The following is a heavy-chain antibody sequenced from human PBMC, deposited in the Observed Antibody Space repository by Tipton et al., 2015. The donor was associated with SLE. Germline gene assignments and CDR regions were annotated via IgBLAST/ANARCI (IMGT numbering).Heavy chain of an antibody. Sequence: TLSLTCTVSGGYISSHYWSWIRQPPGKGLEWIGYIYYSGSTNYNPSLKSRVTISVDTSKNQFSLKLSSVTAADTAVYYCARGGGSSGVFDYWGQGTLVTVSS. J-gene: IGHJ4*02. V-gene: IGHV4-59*11. CDR2: IYYSGST. CDR3: ARGGGSSGVFDY. CDR1: GGYISSHY. D-gene: IGHD6-19*01.